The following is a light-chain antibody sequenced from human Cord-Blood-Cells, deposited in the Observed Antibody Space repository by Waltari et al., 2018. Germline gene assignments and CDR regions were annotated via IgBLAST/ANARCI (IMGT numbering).Light chain of an antibody. CDR1: SSDVGGYNY. V-gene: IGLV2-14*01. CDR3: SSYTSSSTLV. Sequence: QSALTQPASVSGSPGQSITISCTGTSSDVGGYNYVSWYQQHPGKAPKLRIYDVSNRPAGVSNRFSGYKSGDTASLTISGLQAEDEADYYCSSYTSSSTLVFGGGTKLTVL. J-gene: IGLJ2*01. CDR2: DVS.